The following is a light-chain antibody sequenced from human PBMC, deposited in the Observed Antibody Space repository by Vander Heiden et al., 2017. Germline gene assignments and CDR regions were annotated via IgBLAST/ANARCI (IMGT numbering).Light chain of an antibody. CDR3: QQRSNWPLYT. CDR1: QSVSSY. CDR2: DAS. J-gene: IGKJ2*01. V-gene: IGKV3-11*01. Sequence: DIVLTQSPATLSLSPGERATLSCRASQSVSSYFAWYQQKPGQAPRLLIYDASNRATGIPARFSGSGSGTDFTRTISSLEPEDFAVYYCQQRSNWPLYTFGQGTKLEIK.